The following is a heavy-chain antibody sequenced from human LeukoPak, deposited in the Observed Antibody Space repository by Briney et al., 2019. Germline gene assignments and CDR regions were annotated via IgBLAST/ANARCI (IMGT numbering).Heavy chain of an antibody. D-gene: IGHD2-2*01. CDR1: GGSISSSSYY. V-gene: IGHV4-39*07. CDR2: IYYSGSS. Sequence: PSETLSLTCTVSGGSISSSSYYWGWIRQPPGKGLEWVGSIYYSGSSYYNPSLKSRVTISVDTSKNQFSLKLRSVIAADTALYYCAIHYTEDIVVGPAASPETRNNWFDPWGQGTLVTVSS. J-gene: IGHJ5*02. CDR3: AIHYTEDIVVGPAASPETRNNWFDP.